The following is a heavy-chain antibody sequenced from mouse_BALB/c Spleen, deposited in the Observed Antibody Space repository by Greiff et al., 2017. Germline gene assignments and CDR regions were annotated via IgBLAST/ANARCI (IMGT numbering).Heavy chain of an antibody. CDR3: ASVITTGAWFAY. Sequence: EVKLMESGPDLVKPSQSLSLTCTVTGYSITSGYSWHWIRQFPGNKLEWMGYIHYSGSTNYNPSLKSRISITRDTSKNQFFLQLNSVTTEDTATYYCASVITTGAWFAYWGQGTLVTVSA. D-gene: IGHD2-4*01. CDR1: GYSITSGYS. CDR2: IHYSGST. V-gene: IGHV3-1*02. J-gene: IGHJ3*01.